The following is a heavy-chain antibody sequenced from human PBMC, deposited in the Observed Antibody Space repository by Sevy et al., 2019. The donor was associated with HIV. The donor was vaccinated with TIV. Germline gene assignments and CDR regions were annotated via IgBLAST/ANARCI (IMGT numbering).Heavy chain of an antibody. Sequence: GGSLRLSCTASGLSFSDYGMHWVRQAPGKGLEWVAFIWYDGSDRYYADSVKGRFTISRDNSKNSLYLQMSSLRLEDTALYYCAKNTAAVGVGGFDYWGQGTLVTVSS. D-gene: IGHD6-13*01. J-gene: IGHJ4*02. V-gene: IGHV3-30*02. CDR2: IWYDGSDR. CDR1: GLSFSDYG. CDR3: AKNTAAVGVGGFDY.